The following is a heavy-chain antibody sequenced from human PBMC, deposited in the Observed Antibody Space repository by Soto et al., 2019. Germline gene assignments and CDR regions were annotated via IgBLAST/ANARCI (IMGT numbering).Heavy chain of an antibody. J-gene: IGHJ6*02. D-gene: IGHD6-13*01. CDR1: GGSISSYY. Sequence: PSETLSLTCTVSGGSISSYYWSWIRQPPGKGLEWIGYIYYSGSTNYNPSLKSRVTISVDTSKNQFSLKLSSVTAGDTAVYYCARHSSSWVGYYYYYGMDVWGQGTTVTVSS. CDR2: IYYSGST. CDR3: ARHSSSWVGYYYYYGMDV. V-gene: IGHV4-59*01.